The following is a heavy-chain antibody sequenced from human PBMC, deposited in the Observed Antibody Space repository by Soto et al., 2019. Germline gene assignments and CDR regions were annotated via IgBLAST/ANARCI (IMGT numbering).Heavy chain of an antibody. CDR2: IYYSGST. CDR3: ARSMDTGYYYYGMDV. CDR1: GDSISNYY. Sequence: QVQLQESGPGLVKPSETLSLTCTVSGDSISNYYWSWIRQPPGKGLEWIAYIYYSGSTNYNPSLQSRVTISVDTSKTQFSLKLNSVTAADTAVYYCARSMDTGYYYYGMDVWGQGTTVTVSS. V-gene: IGHV4-59*01. J-gene: IGHJ6*02.